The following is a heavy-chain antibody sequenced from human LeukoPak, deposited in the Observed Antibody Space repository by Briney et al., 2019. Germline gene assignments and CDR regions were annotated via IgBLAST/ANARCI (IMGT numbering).Heavy chain of an antibody. CDR2: LYTSGST. V-gene: IGHV4-59*10. CDR1: GGSFSGYY. D-gene: IGHD3-22*01. CDR3: ASDYFDRTGYYGFIY. Sequence: SETLSLTCAVYGGSFSGYYWSWIRQPAGKGLEWIGRLYTSGSTNYNPSLKSRVSMSVDTSKKQFSLRLSSVTAADTAIYYCASDYFDRTGYYGFIYWGQGSLVTISS. J-gene: IGHJ4*02.